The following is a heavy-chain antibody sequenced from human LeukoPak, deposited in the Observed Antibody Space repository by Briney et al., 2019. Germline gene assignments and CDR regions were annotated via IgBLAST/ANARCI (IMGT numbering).Heavy chain of an antibody. CDR1: GGSISSGGYY. V-gene: IGHV4-31*03. D-gene: IGHD1-26*01. J-gene: IGHJ6*02. CDR2: IYYSGST. CDR3: ARELSGSYYYYGMDV. Sequence: SETLSLPCTVSGGSISSGGYYWSWIRQHPGKGLEWIGYIYYSGSTYYNPSLKSRVTISVDTSKNQFSLKLSSVTAADTAVYYCARELSGSYYYYGMDVWGQGTTVTVSS.